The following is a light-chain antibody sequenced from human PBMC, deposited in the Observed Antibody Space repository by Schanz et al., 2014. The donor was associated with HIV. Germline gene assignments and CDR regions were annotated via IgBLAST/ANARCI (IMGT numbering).Light chain of an antibody. Sequence: DIQMTQSPSSLSASVGDRVTITCRASQSISSYLNWYQQTPGKAPKLLIYAASSLQSGVPSRFSGSGSGTDFTLTISSLQPEDVATYYCQHYHNYLWTFGQGTKVEIK. CDR3: QHYHNYLWT. CDR2: AAS. V-gene: IGKV1-39*01. J-gene: IGKJ1*01. CDR1: QSISSY.